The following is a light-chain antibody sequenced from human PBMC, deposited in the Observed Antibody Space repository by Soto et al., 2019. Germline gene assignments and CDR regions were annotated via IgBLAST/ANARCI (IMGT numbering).Light chain of an antibody. CDR3: SSYTISTTYV. CDR1: SNDVGLYNY. V-gene: IGLV2-14*03. CDR2: DVT. J-gene: IGLJ1*01. Sequence: QSALTQPASVSGSPGQSITISCTGTSNDVGLYNYVSWYQQHPGKAPKPMIYDVTERPSGVSNRFSGSKSGNTASLTISGLQAEDEGDYYCSSYTISTTYVFGTGTKVTVL.